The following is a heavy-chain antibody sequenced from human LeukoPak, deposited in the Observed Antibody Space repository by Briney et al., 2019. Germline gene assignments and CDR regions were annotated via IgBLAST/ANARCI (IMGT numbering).Heavy chain of an antibody. CDR3: ASSIMITFGGVILPDY. CDR1: GGSFSGYY. V-gene: IGHV4-34*01. Sequence: SETLSLTCAVYGGSFSGYYWSWIRQPPGKGLEWIGEINRSGSTNCNPSLKSRVTISVDTSKNQFSLKLSSVTAADTAVYYCASSIMITFGGVILPDYWGQGTLVTVSS. CDR2: INRSGST. J-gene: IGHJ4*02. D-gene: IGHD3-16*02.